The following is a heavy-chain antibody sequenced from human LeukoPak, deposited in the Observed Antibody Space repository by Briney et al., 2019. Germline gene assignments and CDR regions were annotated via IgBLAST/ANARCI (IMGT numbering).Heavy chain of an antibody. Sequence: GESLKISSKGSGYTFTTYWIGWVRQMPGKGLEWMGIIYPGDSDTRYSPSFQGQVTISADKSISTAYLQWSSLKASDTAMYYCARRVFSSGWYVIRPATHFDYWGQGTLVTVSS. CDR2: IYPGDSDT. D-gene: IGHD6-19*01. CDR1: GYTFTTYW. CDR3: ARRVFSSGWYVIRPATHFDY. V-gene: IGHV5-51*01. J-gene: IGHJ4*02.